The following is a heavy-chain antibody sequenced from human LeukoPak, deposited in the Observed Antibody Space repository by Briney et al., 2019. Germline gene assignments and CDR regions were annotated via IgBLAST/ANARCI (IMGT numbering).Heavy chain of an antibody. V-gene: IGHV3-48*01. J-gene: IGHJ4*02. CDR1: GFTFSSYS. CDR3: ARARTYSLGDY. Sequence: GGSLRLSCAAPGFTFSSYSMNWVRQAPGKGLEWVSYISSSSSTIYYADSVKGRFTISRDNAKNSLYLQMNSLRAEDTAVYYCARARTYSLGDYWGQGTLVTVSS. CDR2: ISSSSSTI. D-gene: IGHD2-15*01.